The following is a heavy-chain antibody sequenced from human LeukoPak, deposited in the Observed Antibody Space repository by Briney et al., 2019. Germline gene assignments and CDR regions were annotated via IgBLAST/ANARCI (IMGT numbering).Heavy chain of an antibody. CDR3: AKGFHLEYYYYGMDV. J-gene: IGHJ6*02. V-gene: IGHV3-23*01. CDR1: GFTFSSYA. CDR2: ISGSGGST. Sequence: GGSLRLSCAAPGFTFSSYAMSWVRQAPGKGLEGGSAISGSGGSTYYADSVKGRFTISRDNSKNTLYLQMNSLRAEDTAVYYCAKGFHLEYYYYGMDVWGQGTTVTVSS. D-gene: IGHD3-3*01.